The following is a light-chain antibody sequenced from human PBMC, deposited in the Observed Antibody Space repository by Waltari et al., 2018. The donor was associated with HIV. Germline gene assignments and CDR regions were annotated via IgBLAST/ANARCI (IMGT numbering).Light chain of an antibody. J-gene: IGKJ5*01. CDR1: QSVSSN. CDR3: QQYTNWPIT. CDR2: CAS. Sequence: EIVMPQSPVTLSVSPGERATLSCRASQSVSSNLAWYQQKPGQAPRLLIYCASARATGIPARLSGSGSGTEFTLTISSLQSEDFAVYYCQQYTNWPITFGQGTRLEIK. V-gene: IGKV3-15*01.